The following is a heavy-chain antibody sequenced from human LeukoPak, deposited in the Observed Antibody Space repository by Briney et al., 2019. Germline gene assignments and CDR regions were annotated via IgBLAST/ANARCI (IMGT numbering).Heavy chain of an antibody. CDR2: LSRDSKYI. CDR3: ARSTSETGNDY. V-gene: IGHV3-21*01. D-gene: IGHD3-9*01. Sequence: GGSLRLSCAASAFTFSSYSMNWVRQAPGKGLEWVSSLSRDSKYIYYADSVKGRFTISRDNAKNSVYLQMSSLRAEDTAVYYCARSTSETGNDYWGQGTLVTVSS. CDR1: AFTFSSYS. J-gene: IGHJ4*02.